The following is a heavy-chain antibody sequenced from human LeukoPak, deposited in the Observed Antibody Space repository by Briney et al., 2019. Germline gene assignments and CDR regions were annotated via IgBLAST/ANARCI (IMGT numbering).Heavy chain of an antibody. V-gene: IGHV6-1*01. CDR1: GDSVSSAA. Sequence: SPALSLTCAISGDSVSSAAWNWVRQSPSRGIEWLGRTYFRSKWYNEYAVSVKSRITINPHTSKNQFNLQLNSVTPEDTAVYYGARGGIGYCTSSSCYFDCWGQGNLVTVSA. CDR3: ARGGIGYCTSSSCYFDC. J-gene: IGHJ4*02. D-gene: IGHD2-2*01. CDR2: TYFRSKWYN.